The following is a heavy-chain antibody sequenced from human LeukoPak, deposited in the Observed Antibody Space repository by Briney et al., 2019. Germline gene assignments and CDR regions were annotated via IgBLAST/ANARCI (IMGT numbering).Heavy chain of an antibody. J-gene: IGHJ4*02. Sequence: GGSLKLSCAASGFTVSGSAVHWVRQASGKGLEWLGRVRSKGYNYATAYGASVKDRFIISRDDSKSTAYLQMSSLKSEDTAVYYCATLGETSGWYPDHWGQGTLVTVSS. CDR2: VRSKGYNYAT. V-gene: IGHV3-73*01. CDR1: GFTVSGSA. CDR3: ATLGETSGWYPDH. D-gene: IGHD6-19*01.